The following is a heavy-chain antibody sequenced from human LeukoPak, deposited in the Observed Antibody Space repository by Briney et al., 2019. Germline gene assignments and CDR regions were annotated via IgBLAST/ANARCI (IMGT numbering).Heavy chain of an antibody. J-gene: IGHJ4*02. CDR3: AWVVTATSGFDY. CDR1: GFTVSSNY. D-gene: IGHD2-21*02. V-gene: IGHV3-53*01. CDR2: IYSGGST. Sequence: PGESLRLSCAASGFTVSSNYMSWVRQAPGKGLEWVSVIYSGGSTYYADSVKGRFTISRDNSKNTLYLQMNSLRAEDTAVYYCAWVVTATSGFDYWGQGTLVTVSS.